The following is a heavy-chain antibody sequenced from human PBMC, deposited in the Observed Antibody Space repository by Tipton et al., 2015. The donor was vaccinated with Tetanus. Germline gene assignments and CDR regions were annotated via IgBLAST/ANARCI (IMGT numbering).Heavy chain of an antibody. CDR2: VYHSGAT. J-gene: IGHJ4*02. D-gene: IGHD2-2*01. V-gene: IGHV4-61*01. CDR3: ARGWSECSSWSCSPFDS. CDR1: GSSISRSSHY. Sequence: TLSLTCTVSGSSISRSSHYWTWIRQPPGKEPEWVGYVYHSGATNYHPSLKSRLAISADTSKNQFSLNLRSVITADTAVYYCARGWSECSSWSCSPFDSWGQGTLVTVSS.